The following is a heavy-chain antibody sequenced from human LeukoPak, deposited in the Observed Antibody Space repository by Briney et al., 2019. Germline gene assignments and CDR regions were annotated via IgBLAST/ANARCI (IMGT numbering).Heavy chain of an antibody. CDR2: INHSGST. D-gene: IGHD2-15*01. CDR3: ARRVVAANPNALDI. V-gene: IGHV4-34*01. J-gene: IGHJ3*02. Sequence: SETLSLTCAVYGGSFSGYYWSWIRQPPGKGLEWIGEINHSGSTNYNPSLKSRVTISVDTSKNQFSLKLSSVTAADTAVYYCARRVVAANPNALDIWGQGTMVTVSS. CDR1: GGSFSGYY.